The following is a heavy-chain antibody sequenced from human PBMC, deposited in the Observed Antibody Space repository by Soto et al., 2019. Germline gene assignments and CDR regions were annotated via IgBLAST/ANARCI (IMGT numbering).Heavy chain of an antibody. V-gene: IGHV3-74*01. D-gene: IGHD3-3*01. Sequence: EVQLVESGGDLAQPGGSLRLSCEAFGFTFSNYWMQWVRQAPGKGLVVVSRINSDGSGVNYADSAKGRLTISRANAKNTLYLEMNGLRAEDTALYYCTRLGPWSGAYYYMDVWGRGTTVAVSS. CDR3: TRLGPWSGAYYYMDV. CDR1: GFTFSNYW. CDR2: INSDGSGV. J-gene: IGHJ6*03.